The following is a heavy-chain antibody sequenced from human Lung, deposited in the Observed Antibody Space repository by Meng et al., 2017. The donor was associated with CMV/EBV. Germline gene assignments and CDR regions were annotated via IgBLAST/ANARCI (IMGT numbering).Heavy chain of an antibody. Sequence: QVQPVKFGPEGKRPGASVKVSCKASDYTFTGYGVSWVRQAPGQRLEWMGWINAGNGNTKYSQKFQGRVTITRDTSASTAYMELSSLRSEDTAVYYCARDQGAWFGEAPRFDYWGQGTLVTVSS. D-gene: IGHD3-10*01. CDR3: ARDQGAWFGEAPRFDY. J-gene: IGHJ4*02. CDR2: INAGNGNT. CDR1: DYTFTGYG. V-gene: IGHV1-3*01.